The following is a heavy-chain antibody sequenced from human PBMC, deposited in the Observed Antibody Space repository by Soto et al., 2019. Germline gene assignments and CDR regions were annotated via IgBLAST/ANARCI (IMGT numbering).Heavy chain of an antibody. Sequence: GSLRLSCAASGFTVSSNYMSWVRQAPGKGLEWVSVIYSGGSTYYADSVKGRFTISRHNSKNTLYLQMNSLRAEDTAVYYCARPLYCSGGSCYSGIFGYWGQGTLVTVSS. J-gene: IGHJ4*02. CDR3: ARPLYCSGGSCYSGIFGY. D-gene: IGHD2-15*01. CDR2: IYSGGST. V-gene: IGHV3-53*04. CDR1: GFTVSSNY.